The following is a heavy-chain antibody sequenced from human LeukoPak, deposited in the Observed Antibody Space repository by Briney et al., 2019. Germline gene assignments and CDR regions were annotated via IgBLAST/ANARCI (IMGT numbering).Heavy chain of an antibody. CDR3: ARDGFQQQISGGRYYYYGMDV. CDR2: IYSGGST. Sequence: GGSLRLSCAASGFTVSSNYMSWVRQAPGKGLWWVSVIYSGGSTYYADSVKGRFTISRHNSKNTLYLQMNSLRAEDTAVYYCARDGFQQQISGGRYYYYGMDVWGQGTTVTVSS. CDR1: GFTVSSNY. J-gene: IGHJ6*02. D-gene: IGHD6-13*01. V-gene: IGHV3-53*04.